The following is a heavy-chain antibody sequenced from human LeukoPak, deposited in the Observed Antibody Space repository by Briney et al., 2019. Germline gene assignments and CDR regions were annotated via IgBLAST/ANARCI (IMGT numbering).Heavy chain of an antibody. D-gene: IGHD4-11*01. Sequence: PGGSLRLSCAASGFTFSSYWMHWVRQAPGKGLVWVSRMNSDGSRITYADSVKGRFTISRDNAKNTLSLQMDSLRAEDTAVYYCTRGLQGIDYWGQGTLVTVSS. CDR2: MNSDGSRI. V-gene: IGHV3-74*03. CDR1: GFTFSSYW. J-gene: IGHJ4*02. CDR3: TRGLQGIDY.